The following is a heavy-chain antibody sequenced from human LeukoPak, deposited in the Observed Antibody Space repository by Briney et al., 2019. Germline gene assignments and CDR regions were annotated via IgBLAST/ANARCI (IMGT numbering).Heavy chain of an antibody. CDR3: ARGRLILATMVRGVISDFDY. D-gene: IGHD3-10*01. V-gene: IGHV4-34*01. CDR1: GGSFSGYY. Sequence: SETLSLTCAVYGGSFSGYYWSWIRQPPGKGLEWIGEINHSGSTNYNPSLKSRVTISVDTSKNQFSLKLSSVTDADTAVYYCARGRLILATMVRGVISDFDYWGQGTLVTVSS. CDR2: INHSGST. J-gene: IGHJ4*02.